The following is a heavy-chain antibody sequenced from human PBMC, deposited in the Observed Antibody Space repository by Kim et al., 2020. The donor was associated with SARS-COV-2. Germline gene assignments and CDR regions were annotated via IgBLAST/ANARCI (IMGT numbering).Heavy chain of an antibody. V-gene: IGHV3-49*03. CDR3: TRGARIAAAGTGPRWFDP. CDR2: IRSKAYGGTT. J-gene: IGHJ5*02. CDR1: GFTFGDYA. D-gene: IGHD6-13*01. Sequence: GRSLRLSCTASGFTFGDYAMSWFRQAPGKGLEWVGFIRSKAYGGTTEYAASVKGRFTISRDDSKSIAYLQMNSLKTEDTAVYYCTRGARIAAAGTGPRWFDPWGQGTLVTVSS.